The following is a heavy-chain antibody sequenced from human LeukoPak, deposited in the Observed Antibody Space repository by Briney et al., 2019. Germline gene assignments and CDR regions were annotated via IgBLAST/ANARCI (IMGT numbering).Heavy chain of an antibody. V-gene: IGHV4-4*08. CDR1: GVSISSNY. CDR3: AGYDHSNYLAY. D-gene: IGHD4-11*01. J-gene: IGHJ4*02. Sequence: PSETLSLTCTVSGVSISSNYWSWIRQPPGKGLEWNGLDWIGYIHANGDTNYNPSLNRRVTMSLDSSRRHLSLNLSSLTAADTAVYFCAGYDHSNYLAYWGQGILVTVSS. CDR2: IHANGDT.